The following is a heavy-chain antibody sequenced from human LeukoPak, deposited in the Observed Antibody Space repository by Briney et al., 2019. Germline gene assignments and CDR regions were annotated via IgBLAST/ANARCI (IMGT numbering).Heavy chain of an antibody. CDR2: TYYRSKWYN. V-gene: IGHV6-1*01. CDR1: GDSVSSNSAA. Sequence: SQTLSLTCAISGDSVSSNSAAWNWIRQSPSRGLEWLGRTYYRSKWYNDYAVSVKSRITINPDTSKNQFSLQLSSVTPEDTAVYYCARSGAAVAYYYYGMDVWGQGTTVTVSS. D-gene: IGHD6-19*01. CDR3: ARSGAAVAYYYYGMDV. J-gene: IGHJ6*02.